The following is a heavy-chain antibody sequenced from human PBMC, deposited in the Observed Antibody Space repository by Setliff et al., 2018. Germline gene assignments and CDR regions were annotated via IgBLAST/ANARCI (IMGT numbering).Heavy chain of an antibody. CDR1: GNTLTELS. V-gene: IGHV1-24*01. D-gene: IGHD3-9*01. Sequence: SVKVSCKLSGNTLTELSMHWVRQAPGGGPEWVGGFDPQGGEIIYAQKFQGRITMTEDTSTNTAYMELSSLRSEDTAVYYCAAIVDTDWHKEFQYWGQGTLVTVSS. CDR3: AAIVDTDWHKEFQY. J-gene: IGHJ1*01. CDR2: FDPQGGEI.